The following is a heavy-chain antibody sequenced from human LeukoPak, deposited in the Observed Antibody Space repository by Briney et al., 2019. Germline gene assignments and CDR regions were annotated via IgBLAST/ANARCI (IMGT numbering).Heavy chain of an antibody. V-gene: IGHV4-59*08. Sequence: PSETLSLTCTVSGGSISSYYWSWIRQPPGKGLEWIGYIYYSGSTNYNPSLKSRVTISVDTSKNQFSLKLSSVTAADTAVYYCARGGLYSGSYYYFDYWGQGTLVTVSS. CDR1: GGSISSYY. D-gene: IGHD1-26*01. CDR2: IYYSGST. J-gene: IGHJ4*02. CDR3: ARGGLYSGSYYYFDY.